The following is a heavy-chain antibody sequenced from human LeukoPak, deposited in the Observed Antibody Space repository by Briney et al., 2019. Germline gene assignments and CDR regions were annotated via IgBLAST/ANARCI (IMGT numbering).Heavy chain of an antibody. D-gene: IGHD2-2*01. Sequence: DPGGSLRLSCAASGFTFSSYAMHWVRQAPGKGLEWVALISYDGGNKYYADSVKGRFTISRDNAKNTLYLQMNSLRAEDTAVYYCARRGNFAGYCSSTSCYYYYYMDVWGKGTTVTVSS. J-gene: IGHJ6*03. CDR2: ISYDGGNK. CDR1: GFTFSSYA. V-gene: IGHV3-30-3*01. CDR3: ARRGNFAGYCSSTSCYYYYYMDV.